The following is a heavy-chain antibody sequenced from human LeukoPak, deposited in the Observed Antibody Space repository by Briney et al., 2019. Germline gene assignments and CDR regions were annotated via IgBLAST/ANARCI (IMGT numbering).Heavy chain of an antibody. CDR2: ISGSGGST. Sequence: PGGSLRLSCAASGFTFTSYAMSWVRQAPGKGLEWVSAISGSGGSTYYADSVKGRFTISRDNSKNTLYLQMNSLGAEDTAVYYCAKFHSEIHYGMDVWGQGTTVTVSS. D-gene: IGHD1-26*01. CDR1: GFTFTSYA. V-gene: IGHV3-23*01. J-gene: IGHJ6*02. CDR3: AKFHSEIHYGMDV.